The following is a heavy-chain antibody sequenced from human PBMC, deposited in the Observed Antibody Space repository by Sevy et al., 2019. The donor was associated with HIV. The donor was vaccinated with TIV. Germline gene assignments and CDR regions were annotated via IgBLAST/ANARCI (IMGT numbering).Heavy chain of an antibody. J-gene: IGHJ4*01. Sequence: GGSLRLSCVASGFEFRTYPMNWVRRAPGKGLEWISNIRAENSGTDYADSVKGRFTVSRDNAQNSLYLQMNSLRVEDSAVYYCVRDYAVAFDHWGHGVLVTVSS. CDR1: GFEFRTYP. CDR3: VRDYAVAFDH. V-gene: IGHV3-48*04. CDR2: IRAENSGT. D-gene: IGHD4-17*01.